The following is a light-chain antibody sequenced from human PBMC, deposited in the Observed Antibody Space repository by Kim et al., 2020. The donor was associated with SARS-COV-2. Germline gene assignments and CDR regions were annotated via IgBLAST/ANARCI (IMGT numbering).Light chain of an antibody. CDR3: GTWDSSLSAVV. V-gene: IGLV1-51*01. CDR2: GNT. Sequence: QSVLTQPPSVSAAPGQKATISCSGSSSNIGNNYVSWYQQLPGTAPKLLISGNTERPSGIPDRFSGSKSGTSATLGITGLQTGDEADYYCGTWDSSLSAVVFGGGTQLTVL. J-gene: IGLJ3*02. CDR1: SSNIGNNY.